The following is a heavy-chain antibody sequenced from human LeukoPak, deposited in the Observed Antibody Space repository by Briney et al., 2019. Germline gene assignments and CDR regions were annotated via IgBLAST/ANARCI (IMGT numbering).Heavy chain of an antibody. V-gene: IGHV3-74*01. CDR2: INPDGSTT. Sequence: GGSLRLSCAASGFTFSRYWIHWVRQAPGKGLEWVSRINPDGSTTTYADSVKGRFTISRDNAENTVYLQMNSLRAEDTAVYYCARVLSGAWDWFDPWGQGTLVTVSS. D-gene: IGHD2-15*01. CDR1: GFTFSRYW. CDR3: ARVLSGAWDWFDP. J-gene: IGHJ5*02.